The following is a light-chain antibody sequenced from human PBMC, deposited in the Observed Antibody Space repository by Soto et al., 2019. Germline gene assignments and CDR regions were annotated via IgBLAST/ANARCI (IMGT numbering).Light chain of an antibody. V-gene: IGLV2-11*01. CDR1: SSDVGGHNY. Sequence: QSALTQPRSVSGSPGQSVTISCTGASSDVGGHNYVSWYQQHPGKAPQLMIYDVSKRPSGVPDRFSGSKSGNTASLTISGLQTEDEADYYCCSYAGRYTYVFGTGTKGTVL. CDR3: CSYAGRYTYV. J-gene: IGLJ1*01. CDR2: DVS.